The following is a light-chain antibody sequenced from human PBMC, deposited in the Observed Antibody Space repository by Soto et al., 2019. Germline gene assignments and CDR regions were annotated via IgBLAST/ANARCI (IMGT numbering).Light chain of an antibody. V-gene: IGLV3-25*02. CDR3: QSADSSGTYVV. Sequence: YELTQPPSVSVSPGQTARITCSGDALPKQYAYWYQQKPGQAPVLVIYKDSERPSGIPERFSGSSSGTTVTLTISGVQAEDEADFYCQSADSSGTYVVFGGGTQLTVL. J-gene: IGLJ2*01. CDR2: KDS. CDR1: ALPKQY.